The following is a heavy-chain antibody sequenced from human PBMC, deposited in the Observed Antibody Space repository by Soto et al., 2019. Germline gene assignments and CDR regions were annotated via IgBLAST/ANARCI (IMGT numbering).Heavy chain of an antibody. Sequence: SGTLSLTCTVSGGSNSSDSDDGSWIRQPPGKGLEWIGYIYYSGSTNYNPSLKSRVTISVDTSKNQFSLKLSSVTAADTAVYYCARVLRRLPFDYWGQGTLVTVSS. CDR3: ARVLRRLPFDY. D-gene: IGHD4-17*01. J-gene: IGHJ4*02. CDR1: GGSNSSDSDD. CDR2: IYYSGST. V-gene: IGHV4-61*01.